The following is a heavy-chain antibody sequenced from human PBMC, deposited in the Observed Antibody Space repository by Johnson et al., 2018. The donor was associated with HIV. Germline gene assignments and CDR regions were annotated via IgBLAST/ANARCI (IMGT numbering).Heavy chain of an antibody. V-gene: IGHV3-30*04. CDR2: ISYDGSNK. Sequence: VQLVESGGGVVQPGRSLRLSCAASGFTFSSYAMHWVRQAPGKGLEWVAVISYDGSNKYYADSVKGRFTISRDNSKNTLYLQMNSLRAEDTAVYFCARDTLGDFVWGSYDAFDIWGQGTMVTVSS. D-gene: IGHD3-16*01. CDR3: ARDTLGDFVWGSYDAFDI. CDR1: GFTFSSYA. J-gene: IGHJ3*02.